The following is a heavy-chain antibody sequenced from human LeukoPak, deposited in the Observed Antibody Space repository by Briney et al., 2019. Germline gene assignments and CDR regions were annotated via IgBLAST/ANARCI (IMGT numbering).Heavy chain of an antibody. Sequence: ASVKVSCTASGYTFTSYAMNWVRQAPGQGLEWMGWINTNTGNPTYAQGFTGRFVFSLDTSVSTAYLQISSLKAEDTAVYYCAKKVLVYGMDVWGQGTTVTVSS. CDR2: INTNTGNP. CDR3: AKKVLVYGMDV. J-gene: IGHJ6*02. CDR1: GYTFTSYA. D-gene: IGHD3-3*01. V-gene: IGHV7-4-1*02.